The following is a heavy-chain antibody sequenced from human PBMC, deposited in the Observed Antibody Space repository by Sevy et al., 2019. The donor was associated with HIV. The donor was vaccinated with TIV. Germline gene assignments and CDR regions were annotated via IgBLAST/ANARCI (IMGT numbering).Heavy chain of an antibody. CDR1: GFPVSSNY. J-gene: IGHJ4*02. V-gene: IGHV3-66*01. D-gene: IGHD5-18*01. CDR2: IYSDGSP. CDR3: ARGKSGYGYGLDY. Sequence: GGSLRLSCAASGFPVSSNYMSWVRQAPGKGLEWVSVIYSDGSPYHADPVKGRFTISRDNSKNTLYLQMNSLRVEDTAVYYCARGKSGYGYGLDYWGQGTLVTVSS.